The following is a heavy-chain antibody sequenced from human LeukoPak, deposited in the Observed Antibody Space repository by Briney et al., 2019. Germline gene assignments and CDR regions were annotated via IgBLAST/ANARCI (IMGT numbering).Heavy chain of an antibody. Sequence: PSETLSLTCTVSGGSISSGGYYWSWIRQHPGKGLEWIGYIYYSGSTYYNPSLKSRVTISVDTSKNQFSLKLSSVTAADTAVYYCARDHPRGVTYFDYWGQGTLVTVSS. J-gene: IGHJ4*02. CDR3: ARDHPRGVTYFDY. V-gene: IGHV4-31*03. D-gene: IGHD3-10*01. CDR1: GGSISSGGYY. CDR2: IYYSGST.